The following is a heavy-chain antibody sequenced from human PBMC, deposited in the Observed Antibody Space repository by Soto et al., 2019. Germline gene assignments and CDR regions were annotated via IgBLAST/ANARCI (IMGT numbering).Heavy chain of an antibody. V-gene: IGHV1-18*01. Sequence: GASVKVSCKASGYTFTSYGISWVRQAPGHGLEWIGWISAYNGNTNYAQKLQGRVTMTTDTSTSTAHMELRSLRSDDTAVYYCARDGSITLFGVANYYGMDVWGQGTTVTVSS. CDR2: ISAYNGNT. J-gene: IGHJ6*02. CDR1: GYTFTSYG. CDR3: ARDGSITLFGVANYYGMDV. D-gene: IGHD3-3*01.